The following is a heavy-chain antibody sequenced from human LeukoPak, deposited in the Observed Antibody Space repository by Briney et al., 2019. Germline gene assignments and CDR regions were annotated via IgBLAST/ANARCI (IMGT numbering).Heavy chain of an antibody. CDR3: ARASITIFGVVRTRFDP. CDR1: GGSISSYY. J-gene: IGHJ5*02. CDR2: IYYSGST. V-gene: IGHV4-59*12. D-gene: IGHD3-3*01. Sequence: SETLSLTCTVSGGSISSYYWSWIRQPPGKGLEWIGYIYYSGSTNYNPSLKSRVTISVDTSKNQFSLKLSSVTAADTAVYYCARASITIFGVVRTRFDPWGQGTLVTVSS.